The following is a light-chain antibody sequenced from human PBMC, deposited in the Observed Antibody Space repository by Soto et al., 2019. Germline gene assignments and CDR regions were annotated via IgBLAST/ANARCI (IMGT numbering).Light chain of an antibody. J-gene: IGLJ3*02. V-gene: IGLV2-14*01. CDR1: PSDVGGFDY. CDR2: AVT. Sequence: QSALTQPASVSGSPGQSITISCIGTPSDVGGFDYVSWYQQYPGKAPKLLIHAVTDRPPGVSGRFSGSKSGDTASLTISGLQPEDEADYYCAAWDDRLNAWVIGGGTKLTVL. CDR3: AAWDDRLNAWV.